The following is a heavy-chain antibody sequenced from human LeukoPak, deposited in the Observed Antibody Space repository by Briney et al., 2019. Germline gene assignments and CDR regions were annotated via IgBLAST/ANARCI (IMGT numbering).Heavy chain of an antibody. CDR3: AKTYSSGWVENYFDY. V-gene: IGHV3-23*01. CDR1: GFTFTNYA. D-gene: IGHD6-19*01. CDR2: ISVSAGST. J-gene: IGHJ4*02. Sequence: GGSLRLSCAASGFTFTNYAMSWVRQAPGKGLEWVSAISVSAGSTYYADSVKGRFTISRDNSKNTLYLQMNSLRAEDTAVYYCAKTYSSGWVENYFDYWGQGTLVTVSS.